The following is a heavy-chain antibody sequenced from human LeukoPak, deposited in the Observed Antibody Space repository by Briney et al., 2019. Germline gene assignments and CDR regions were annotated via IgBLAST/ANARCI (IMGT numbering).Heavy chain of an antibody. D-gene: IGHD3-10*01. V-gene: IGHV4-34*01. Sequence: SETLSLTCAVYGGSFSGYYWGWIRQPPGKGLEWIGSIYYSGSTYYNPSLKGRVTISVDTSKNQFSLKLSSVTAADTAVYYCARIIARSYYYYYYYMDVWGKGTTVTISS. CDR2: IYYSGST. J-gene: IGHJ6*03. CDR3: ARIIARSYYYYYYYMDV. CDR1: GGSFSGYY.